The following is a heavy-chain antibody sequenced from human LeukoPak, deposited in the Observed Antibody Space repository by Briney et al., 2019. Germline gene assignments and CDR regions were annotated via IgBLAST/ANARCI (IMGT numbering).Heavy chain of an antibody. V-gene: IGHV3-23*01. CDR2: ITGNGGNI. D-gene: IGHD5-12*01. Sequence: GGSQRLSCAASGFTFSIYAMSWVRQAPGKGLEWISAITGNGGNIYYADSVKGRFTISRDNSKNTLYLQMNSLRVEDTAVYYCARDIRQGNKGNWFDPWGQGSLVTVSS. J-gene: IGHJ5*02. CDR3: ARDIRQGNKGNWFDP. CDR1: GFTFSIYA.